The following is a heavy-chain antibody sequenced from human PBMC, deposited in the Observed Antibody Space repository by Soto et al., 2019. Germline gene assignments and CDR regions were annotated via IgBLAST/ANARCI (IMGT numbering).Heavy chain of an antibody. J-gene: IGHJ6*03. CDR1: GGSINRSTHY. V-gene: IGHV4-39*07. Sequence: SETLSLTCTVSGGSINRSTHYWSWIRQPPGKGLEWIGEINHSGSTNYNPSLKSRVTISVDTSKNQFSLKLSSVTAADTAVYYCARIPSRLYSSSWYGFYYYYMDVWGKGTTVTVSS. D-gene: IGHD6-13*01. CDR2: INHSGST. CDR3: ARIPSRLYSSSWYGFYYYYMDV.